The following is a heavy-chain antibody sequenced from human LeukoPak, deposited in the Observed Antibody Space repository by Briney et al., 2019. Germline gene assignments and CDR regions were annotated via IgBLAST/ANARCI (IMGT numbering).Heavy chain of an antibody. J-gene: IGHJ4*02. CDR2: INPNSGGT. CDR1: GYTLTELS. CDR3: ARGRYYYDSSVKPENFDY. V-gene: IGHV1-2*02. D-gene: IGHD3-22*01. Sequence: ASVKVSCNVSGYTLTELSMHWVRQAPGQGLEWMGWINPNSGGTNYAQKFQGRVTMTRDTSISTAYMELSRLRSDDTAVYYCARGRYYYDSSVKPENFDYWGQGTMVTVSS.